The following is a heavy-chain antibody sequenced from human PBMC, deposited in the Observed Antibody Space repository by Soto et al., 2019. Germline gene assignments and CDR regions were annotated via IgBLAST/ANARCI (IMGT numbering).Heavy chain of an antibody. Sequence: GASVKVSCKASGYTFTGYYMHWVRQAPGQGLEWMGWINPNSGGTNYAQKFQGRVTMTRDTSISTAYMELSRLRSDDTAVYYCARDPQSGNYYPYYYYGMDVWGQGTTVTVSS. CDR1: GYTFTGYY. CDR3: ARDPQSGNYYPYYYYGMDV. CDR2: INPNSGGT. J-gene: IGHJ6*02. D-gene: IGHD1-26*01. V-gene: IGHV1-2*02.